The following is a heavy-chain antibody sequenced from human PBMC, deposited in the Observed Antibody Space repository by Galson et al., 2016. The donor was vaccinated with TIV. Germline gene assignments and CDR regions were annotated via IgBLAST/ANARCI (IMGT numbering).Heavy chain of an antibody. D-gene: IGHD4-17*01. CDR3: ARWNDHGDRSYDY. CDR2: ISHDGEKK. CDR1: GFTFSIYV. Sequence: SLRLSYAASGFTFSIYVMHWVRQAPGKGLEWVAVISHDGEKKFYADSVKGRVTISRDDSKNTVYLQMNNLRAEDTAVYYCARWNDHGDRSYDYWGQGTLVTVSS. V-gene: IGHV3-30*03. J-gene: IGHJ4*02.